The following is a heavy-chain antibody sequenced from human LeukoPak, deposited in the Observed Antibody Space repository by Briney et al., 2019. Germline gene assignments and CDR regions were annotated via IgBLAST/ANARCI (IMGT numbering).Heavy chain of an antibody. Sequence: GGSLRLSCAASGFTFSSYSMNWVRQAPGKGLEWVSSISSSSNYIYYADSVKGRFTISRDNAKNSLYLQMNSLRAEDTAVYYCARGGYDILTGYYSRYYYYGMDVWGQGTTVTVSS. CDR2: ISSSSNYI. V-gene: IGHV3-21*01. CDR3: ARGGYDILTGYYSRYYYYGMDV. J-gene: IGHJ6*02. D-gene: IGHD3-9*01. CDR1: GFTFSSYS.